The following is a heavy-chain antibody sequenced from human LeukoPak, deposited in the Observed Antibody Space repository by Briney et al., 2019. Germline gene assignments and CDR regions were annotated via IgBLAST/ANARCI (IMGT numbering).Heavy chain of an antibody. D-gene: IGHD3-22*01. CDR3: ARHRRITMIVVVSNFGY. CDR2: IYYSGST. Sequence: SETLSLTCTVSGGSISSSSYYWGWIRQPPGKGLEWIGSIYYSGSTYYNPSLKSRVTISVDTSKNQFSLKLSSVTAADTAVYCCARHRRITMIVVVSNFGYWGQGTLVTVSS. V-gene: IGHV4-39*01. CDR1: GGSISSSSYY. J-gene: IGHJ4*02.